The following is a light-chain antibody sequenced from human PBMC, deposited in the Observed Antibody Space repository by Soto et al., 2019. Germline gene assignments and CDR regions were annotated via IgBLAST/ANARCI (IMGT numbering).Light chain of an antibody. Sequence: EIVLTQSPGTLSLSPGERDTFSCRASQSVGSTFFGWYQQKPGQAPRLLIYGTSNRATGTPDRFSGSGSGTEFTLTISSLQSEDFAVYYCQQYEQWPLTFGGGTKMEIK. J-gene: IGKJ4*01. CDR3: QQYEQWPLT. CDR1: QSVGSTF. CDR2: GTS. V-gene: IGKV3-20*01.